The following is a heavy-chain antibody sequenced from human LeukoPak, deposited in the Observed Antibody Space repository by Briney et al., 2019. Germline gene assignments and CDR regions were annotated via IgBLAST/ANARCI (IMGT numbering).Heavy chain of an antibody. CDR2: IIPILGIA. CDR1: GGTFSSYA. J-gene: IGHJ4*02. CDR3: ANSMTYYYGSGSYYNVI. Sequence: SVKVSCKASGGTFSSYAISWVRQAPGQGLEWMGRIIPILGIANYAQKFQGRVTITADKSTSTAYMELKSLRSEDTAVYYCANSMTYYYGSGSYYNVIWGQGTLVTVSS. D-gene: IGHD3-10*01. V-gene: IGHV1-69*04.